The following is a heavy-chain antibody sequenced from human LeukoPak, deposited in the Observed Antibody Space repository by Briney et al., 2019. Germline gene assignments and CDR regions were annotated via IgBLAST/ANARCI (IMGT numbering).Heavy chain of an antibody. CDR2: IRSKANSYAT. CDR3: ARDGERGELSLYMDY. D-gene: IGHD3-16*02. J-gene: IGHJ4*02. CDR1: GFTFSSYS. V-gene: IGHV3-73*01. Sequence: GGSLRLSCAASGFTFSSYSMNWVRQAPGKGLEWVGRIRSKANSYATAYAASVKGKFTISRDNAKNSLYLQMNSLRAEDTAEYYCARDGERGELSLYMDYWGQGTLVTVSS.